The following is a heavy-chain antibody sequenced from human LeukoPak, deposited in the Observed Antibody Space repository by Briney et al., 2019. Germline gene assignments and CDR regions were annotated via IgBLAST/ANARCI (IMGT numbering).Heavy chain of an antibody. CDR1: GFTFSSYE. Sequence: GGSLRLSCAASGFTFSSYEMNWVRQAPGKGLEWGSYISSSGSTIYYADSVKGRFTISRDNAKNSLYLQMNSLRAEDTAVYYCARVRTDYGDYDYWGQGTLVTVSS. V-gene: IGHV3-48*03. CDR2: ISSSGSTI. J-gene: IGHJ4*02. CDR3: ARVRTDYGDYDY. D-gene: IGHD4-17*01.